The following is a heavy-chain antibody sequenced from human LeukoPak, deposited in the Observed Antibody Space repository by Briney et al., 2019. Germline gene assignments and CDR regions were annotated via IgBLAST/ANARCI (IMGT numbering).Heavy chain of an antibody. J-gene: IGHJ4*02. CDR2: IYYSGST. CDR1: GGXISSSSYY. CDR3: ARPDSSGYCYFDY. V-gene: IGHV4-39*01. D-gene: IGHD3-22*01. Sequence: SETLSLTCTVSGGXISSSSYYWGWIRQPPGKGLEWIGSIYYSGSTYYNPSLKSRVTISVDTSKNQFSLKLSSVTAADTAVYYCARPDSSGYCYFDYWGQGTLVTVSS.